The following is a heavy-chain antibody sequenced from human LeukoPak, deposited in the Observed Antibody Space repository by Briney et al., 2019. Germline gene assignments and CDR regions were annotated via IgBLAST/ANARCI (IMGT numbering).Heavy chain of an antibody. CDR2: INPSGGST. CDR1: GYTLTSYY. CDR3: ATIHNCSGGSCYSPYYYYYMDV. J-gene: IGHJ6*03. Sequence: ASVKVSCKASGYTLTSYYMHWVRQAPGQGLEWMGIINPSGGSTSYAQKFQGRVTMTRDMSTSTVYMELSSLRSEDTAVYYCATIHNCSGGSCYSPYYYYYMDVWGKGTTVTVSS. D-gene: IGHD2-15*01. V-gene: IGHV1-46*01.